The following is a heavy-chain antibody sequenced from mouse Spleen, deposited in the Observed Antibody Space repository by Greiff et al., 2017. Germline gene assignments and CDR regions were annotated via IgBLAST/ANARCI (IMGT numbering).Heavy chain of an antibody. V-gene: IGHV2-2*01. J-gene: IGHJ2*01. CDR2: IWSGGST. CDR1: GFSLTSYG. Sequence: QVQLKESGPGLVQPSQSLSITCTVSGFSLTSYGVHWVRQSPGKGLEWLGVIWSGGSTDYNAAFISRLSISKDNSKSQVFFKMNSLQADDTAIYYCARMDYLDYWGQGTTLTVSS. CDR3: ARMDYLDY.